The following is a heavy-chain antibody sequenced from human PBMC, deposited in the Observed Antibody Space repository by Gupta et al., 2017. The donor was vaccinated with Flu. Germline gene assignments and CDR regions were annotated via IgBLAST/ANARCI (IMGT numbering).Heavy chain of an antibody. Sequence: QVQLQPWGAGLLKPSETLSLTCAVYGGSFSGYYWSWIRQPPGKGLEWIGEINDGGSTNYNPSLKSRVTISVDTSKKQFSLKLSSVPAADTAVYYCAIGSSATGAFDIGCQGTMVTVSS. V-gene: IGHV4-34*01. CDR3: AIGSSATGAFDI. J-gene: IGHJ3*02. CDR2: INDGGST. CDR1: GGSFSGYY. D-gene: IGHD3-22*01.